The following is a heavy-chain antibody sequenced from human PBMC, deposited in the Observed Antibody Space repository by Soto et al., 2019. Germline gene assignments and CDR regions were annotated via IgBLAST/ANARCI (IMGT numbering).Heavy chain of an antibody. V-gene: IGHV3-23*01. CDR1: GFTFSNFA. J-gene: IGHJ4*02. Sequence: AGGSLRLSCAASGFTFSNFAMNWVRQAPGRGLEWVSVISGSGGSTYYADSVKGRFTISRDNSRNTLYLQMNSLRAEDTAVYYCAKGYCSTTTCSFDYWGQGTLVTVSS. D-gene: IGHD2-2*01. CDR2: ISGSGGST. CDR3: AKGYCSTTTCSFDY.